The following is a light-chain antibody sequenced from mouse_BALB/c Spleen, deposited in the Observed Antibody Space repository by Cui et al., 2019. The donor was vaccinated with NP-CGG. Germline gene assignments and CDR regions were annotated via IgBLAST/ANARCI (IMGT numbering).Light chain of an antibody. J-gene: IGLJ1*01. Sequence: QAVVTQASAPTTSPGETVTLTCRSSTGAVTTSNYANWVQEKPDHLFTGLIGGTNNRAPGVHARFSGSLIGDKAALTITGAQTEDEAIYFCALWYSNHWVFGGGTKLTVL. CDR1: TGAVTTSNY. CDR2: GTN. V-gene: IGLV1*01. CDR3: ALWYSNHWV.